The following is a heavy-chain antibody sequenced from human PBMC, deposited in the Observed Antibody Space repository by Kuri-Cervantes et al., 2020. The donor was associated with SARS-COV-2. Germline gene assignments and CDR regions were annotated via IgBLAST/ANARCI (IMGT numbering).Heavy chain of an antibody. J-gene: IGHJ4*02. CDR3: ARDRDGYNLDY. V-gene: IGHV1-46*01. Sequence: ASVKVSCKASGYTFTSYYMHWVRQAPGQGLEWMGIINPSGGSTSYAQKFQGRVTMTRDTSTSTVYMELSRLRSDDTAVYYCARDRDGYNLDYWGQGTLVTVSS. CDR1: GYTFTSYY. CDR2: INPSGGST. D-gene: IGHD5-24*01.